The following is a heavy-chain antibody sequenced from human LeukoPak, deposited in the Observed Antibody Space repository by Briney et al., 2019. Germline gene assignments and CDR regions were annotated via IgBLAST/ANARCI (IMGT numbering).Heavy chain of an antibody. V-gene: IGHV3-23*01. Sequence: GGSLRLSCAASGFTFSSYAMSWVRQAPGKGLEWVSAISGSGGSTYYADSVKGRFTISRDNSKNTLYPQMNSLRAEDTAVYYCAKGTHYYDFWSGYYFDYWGQGTLVTVSS. D-gene: IGHD3-3*01. J-gene: IGHJ4*02. CDR3: AKGTHYYDFWSGYYFDY. CDR2: ISGSGGST. CDR1: GFTFSSYA.